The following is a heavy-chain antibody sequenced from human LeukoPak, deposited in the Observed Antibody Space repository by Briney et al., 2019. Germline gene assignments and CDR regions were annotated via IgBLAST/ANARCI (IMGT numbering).Heavy chain of an antibody. Sequence: ASVKVSCKASGYTFASYYMHWVRQAPGQGLEWMGIINPSGGSTSYAQKFQGRVTMTRDTSTSTVYMELSSLRSEDTAVYYRARARGWGHYYYYGMDVWGQGTTVTVSS. V-gene: IGHV1-46*01. D-gene: IGHD1-26*01. J-gene: IGHJ6*02. CDR3: ARARGWGHYYYYGMDV. CDR1: GYTFASYY. CDR2: INPSGGST.